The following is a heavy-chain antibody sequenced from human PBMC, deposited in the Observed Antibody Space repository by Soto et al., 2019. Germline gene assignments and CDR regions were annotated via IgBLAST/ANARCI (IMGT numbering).Heavy chain of an antibody. J-gene: IGHJ2*01. V-gene: IGHV3-21*01. CDR2: ISSSSSYI. CDR1: GFTFSSYS. CDR3: ARDQVAGTRYFDL. D-gene: IGHD6-19*01. Sequence: EVQLVESGGGLVKPGGSLRLSCAASGFTFSSYSMNWVRQAPGKGLEWVSSISSSSSYIYYADSVKGRFTISRDNAKNSLYLQMNSLRAEDTAVYCCARDQVAGTRYFDLWGRGTLVTVSS.